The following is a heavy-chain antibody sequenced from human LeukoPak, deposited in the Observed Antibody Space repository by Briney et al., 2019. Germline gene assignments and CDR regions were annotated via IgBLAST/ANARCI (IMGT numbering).Heavy chain of an antibody. CDR3: ARDNSVGDNAWWFDP. Sequence: SVKVSCKASGYTFTGYYMHWVRQAPGQGLGWMGGIIPIFGTTNYARKFRGRVTLTADKSTRTAYMELSSLRSEDTAIYYCARDNSVGDNAWWFDPWGQGTLVTVSS. D-gene: IGHD1-26*01. J-gene: IGHJ5*02. CDR2: IIPIFGTT. CDR1: GYTFTGYY. V-gene: IGHV1-69*06.